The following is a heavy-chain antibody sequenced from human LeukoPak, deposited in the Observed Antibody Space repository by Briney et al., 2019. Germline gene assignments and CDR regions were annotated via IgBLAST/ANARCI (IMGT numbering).Heavy chain of an antibody. CDR3: ARHPPYYYDSSGYSPFDY. CDR1: GGSISSSSYY. CDR2: IYYSGST. J-gene: IGHJ4*02. D-gene: IGHD3-22*01. V-gene: IGHV4-39*01. Sequence: KPSETLSLTCTVSGGSISSSSYYWGWIRQPPGKGLEWIGSIYYSGSTYYNPSLKSRVAISVDTSKNQFSLKLSSVAAADTAVYYCARHPPYYYDSSGYSPFDYWGQGTLVTVSS.